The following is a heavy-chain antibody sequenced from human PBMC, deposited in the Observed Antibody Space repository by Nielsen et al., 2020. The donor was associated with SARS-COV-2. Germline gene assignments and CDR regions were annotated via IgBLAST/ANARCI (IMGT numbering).Heavy chain of an antibody. J-gene: IGHJ3*02. CDR1: GFTFSSYW. CDR2: VKSDGSST. V-gene: IGHV3-74*01. Sequence: GGSLRLSCVVSGFTFSSYWMHWVRQAPGKGLVWVSRVKSDGSSTTYADSVKGRFTISRDNSENTLYLQMNSLRAEDTAVYYCARSSGSAFDIWGQGTMVTVSS. D-gene: IGHD6-19*01. CDR3: ARSSGSAFDI.